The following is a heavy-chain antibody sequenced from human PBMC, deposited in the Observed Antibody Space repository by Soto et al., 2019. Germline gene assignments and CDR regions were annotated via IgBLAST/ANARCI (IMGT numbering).Heavy chain of an antibody. CDR3: ARENLQVTTWLGDAFDI. D-gene: IGHD4-4*01. CDR1: GFTFDDYG. V-gene: IGHV3-20*01. CDR2: INWNGGST. J-gene: IGHJ3*02. Sequence: EVQLVESGGGVVRPGGSLRLSCAASGFTFDDYGMSWVRQAPGKGLEWVSGINWNGGSTGYADSVKGRFTISRDNAKNSLYLQMNSLRAEDTALYHCARENLQVTTWLGDAFDIWGQGTMVTVSS.